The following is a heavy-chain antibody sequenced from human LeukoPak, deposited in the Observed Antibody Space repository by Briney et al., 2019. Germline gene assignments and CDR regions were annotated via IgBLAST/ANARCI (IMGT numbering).Heavy chain of an antibody. CDR2: ILPILGIA. Sequence: ASVKVSCKASGGTFSSYTISWVRQAPGQGREWMGRILPILGIANYAQKFQGRVTITADKSTSTAYMELSSLRSEDTAVYYCARDLGGHYDILTGYYNLDYWGQGTLVTVSS. CDR1: GGTFSSYT. J-gene: IGHJ4*02. CDR3: ARDLGGHYDILTGYYNLDY. V-gene: IGHV1-69*04. D-gene: IGHD3-9*01.